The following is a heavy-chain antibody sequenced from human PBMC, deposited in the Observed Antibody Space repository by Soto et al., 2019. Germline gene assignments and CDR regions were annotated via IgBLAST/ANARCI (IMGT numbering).Heavy chain of an antibody. CDR1: GYSFTSYW. J-gene: IGHJ6*02. Sequence: GESLKISCKGSGYSFTSYWISWVRQMPGKGLEWMGRIDPSDSYTNYSPSFQGHVTISADKSISTAYLQWSSLKASDTAMYYCARLKLFGESRNPPSRANYYYYYGMDVWGQGTTVTVSS. CDR3: ARLKLFGESRNPPSRANYYYYYGMDV. D-gene: IGHD3-10*02. V-gene: IGHV5-10-1*01. CDR2: IDPSDSYT.